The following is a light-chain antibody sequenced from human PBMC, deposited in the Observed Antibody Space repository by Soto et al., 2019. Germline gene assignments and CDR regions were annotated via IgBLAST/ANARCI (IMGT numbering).Light chain of an antibody. Sequence: DIQLTQSPSSLSASVGDRVTITCLASQGIRNDLGWYQQKPGKAPKRLIFASSSLQSGVPSRCSGSGSGTEFTLTISSLQPDDIATYYWLQYNSYSRTFGRGTKVEIK. CDR2: ASS. CDR1: QGIRND. V-gene: IGKV1-17*01. CDR3: LQYNSYSRT. J-gene: IGKJ4*01.